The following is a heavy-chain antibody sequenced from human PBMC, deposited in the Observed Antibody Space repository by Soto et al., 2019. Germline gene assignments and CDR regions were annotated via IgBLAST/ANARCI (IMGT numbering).Heavy chain of an antibody. V-gene: IGHV4-30-4*01. CDR3: ARGPSGDKVDS. J-gene: IGHJ4*02. CDR2: IYYSGST. CDR1: GDSVANTNYY. D-gene: IGHD1-26*01. Sequence: SETLSLTCTVSGDSVANTNYYWSWIRQPPGKGLEWIGYIYYSGSTYYNPSLQSRVTISIDTSKNQFSLKLSSVTAADTAVYYCARGPSGDKVDSWGQGTLVTVS.